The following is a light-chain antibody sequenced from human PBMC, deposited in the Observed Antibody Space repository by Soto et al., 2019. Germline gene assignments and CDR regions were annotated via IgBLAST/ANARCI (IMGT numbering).Light chain of an antibody. CDR3: QQYGSSFT. CDR2: GAS. CDR1: QSVSIN. V-gene: IGKV3-20*01. J-gene: IGKJ4*01. Sequence: ELVQSQSPATLTMSPRERATLSVGASQSVSINLAWYQQKPGQAPRLLIYGASNRATGIPDRFSGSGSGTDFTLTITRLETDDFAVYYCQQYGSSFTLGGGTKVDI.